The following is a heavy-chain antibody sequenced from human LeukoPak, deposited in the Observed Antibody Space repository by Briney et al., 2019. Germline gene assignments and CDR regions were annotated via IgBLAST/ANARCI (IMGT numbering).Heavy chain of an antibody. D-gene: IGHD5-12*01. CDR2: IKGDGSAK. CDR3: ARDSPGYGGYSY. V-gene: IGHV3-7*04. J-gene: IGHJ4*02. CDR1: GFTFSRYW. Sequence: PGGSLRLSCTASGFTFSRYWMTWVRQAPGKGLEWVANIKGDGSAKYYVDSMKGRFTISRDNAKNSLYLQINSLRAEDTAVYYSARDSPGYGGYSYWGQGTLVTVSS.